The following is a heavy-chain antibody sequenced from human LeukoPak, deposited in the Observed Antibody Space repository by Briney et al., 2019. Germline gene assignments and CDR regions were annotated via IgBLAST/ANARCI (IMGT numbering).Heavy chain of an antibody. CDR3: ARGSSYGFSMGY. V-gene: IGHV1-2*02. CDR2: INPNSGGT. CDR1: GYSFTAYY. D-gene: IGHD5-18*01. J-gene: IGHJ4*02. Sequence: ASVKVSCKASGYSFTAYYMHWVRQAPGQGLEWMGWINPNSGGTNYAQKLQDRVTITTDTSTSTAYMELRSLRSDDTAVYYCARGSSYGFSMGYWGQGTLVTVSS.